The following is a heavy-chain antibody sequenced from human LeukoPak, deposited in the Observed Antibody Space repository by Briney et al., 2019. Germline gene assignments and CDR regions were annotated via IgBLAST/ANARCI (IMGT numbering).Heavy chain of an antibody. J-gene: IGHJ4*02. Sequence: GRSLRLSCAASGFTFSSYAMHWVRQAPGKGLKWVALISYDGSNKYYADSVKGRFTISRDNSKNTLYLQMNSLRAEDTAVYYCAKDACSSSTCYAFDYWGQGTLVPVSS. D-gene: IGHD2-2*01. CDR1: GFTFSSYA. CDR2: ISYDGSNK. V-gene: IGHV3-30*18. CDR3: AKDACSSSTCYAFDY.